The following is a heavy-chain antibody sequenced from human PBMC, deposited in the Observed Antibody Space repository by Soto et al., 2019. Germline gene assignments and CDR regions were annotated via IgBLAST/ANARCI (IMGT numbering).Heavy chain of an antibody. Sequence: SETLSLTCAVSGGSISSGGYSWSWIRQPPGKGLEWIGYIYHSGSTYYNPSLKSRVTISQDTSKNQFSLKLSSVTAADTAVYYCARHYGDGYDYVDYWGQGTLVTAPQ. CDR2: IYHSGST. D-gene: IGHD5-12*01. V-gene: IGHV4-30-2*01. CDR3: ARHYGDGYDYVDY. CDR1: GGSISSGGYS. J-gene: IGHJ4*02.